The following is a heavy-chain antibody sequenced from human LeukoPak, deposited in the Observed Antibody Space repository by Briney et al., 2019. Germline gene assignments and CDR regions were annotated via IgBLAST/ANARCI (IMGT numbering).Heavy chain of an antibody. Sequence: PSETLSLTCAVYGGSFSGYYWSWIRQPPGKGLEWIGEINHSGSTNYNPSLKSRVTISVDTSKNQFSLKLSSVTAADTAVYYCAREGMAAAGTSLWFDYWGQGTLVTVSS. CDR1: GGSFSGYY. CDR2: INHSGST. J-gene: IGHJ4*02. CDR3: AREGMAAAGTSLWFDY. V-gene: IGHV4-34*01. D-gene: IGHD6-13*01.